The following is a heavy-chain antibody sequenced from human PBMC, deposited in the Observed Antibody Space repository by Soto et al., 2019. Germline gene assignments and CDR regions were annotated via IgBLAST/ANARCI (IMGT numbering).Heavy chain of an antibody. Sequence: GGSLRLSCAASGFTVSSNYMSWVRQAPGKGLEWVSVIYSGGSTYYADSVKGRFTISRDNSKNTLYLQMNSLRAEDTAVYYCARGLTYYDFWSGYYTTSYYYGMDVWGQGTTVTVS. CDR2: IYSGGST. D-gene: IGHD3-3*01. J-gene: IGHJ6*02. CDR1: GFTVSSNY. CDR3: ARGLTYYDFWSGYYTTSYYYGMDV. V-gene: IGHV3-53*01.